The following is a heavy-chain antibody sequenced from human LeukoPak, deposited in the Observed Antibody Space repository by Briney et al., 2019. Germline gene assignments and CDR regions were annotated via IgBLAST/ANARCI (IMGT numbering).Heavy chain of an antibody. J-gene: IGHJ4*02. CDR2: IYYSGST. V-gene: IGHV4-59*01. Sequence: SETLSLTCTVSGGSITNYYWSWIRQPPGKGLEWIGYIYYSGSTNYNPSLKSRVTLSVDTSKNQFSLRLSSVTAADTAVYYCARVTGYIVEDYFDYWGQGTLVTVSS. CDR3: ARVTGYIVEDYFDY. CDR1: GGSITNYY. D-gene: IGHD3-22*01.